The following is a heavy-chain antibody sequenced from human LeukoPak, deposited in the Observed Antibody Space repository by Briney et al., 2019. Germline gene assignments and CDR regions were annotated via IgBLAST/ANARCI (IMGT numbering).Heavy chain of an antibody. V-gene: IGHV5-51*01. D-gene: IGHD3-22*01. CDR2: IYPGDSDT. CDR1: GYSFTGYW. J-gene: IGHJ4*02. Sequence: GESLKISCKGSGYSFTGYWIGWVRQMPGKGLEWMGIIYPGDSDTRYSPSFQGQVTISADKSISTAYLQWSSLKASDTAMYYCARAYYDSSGYYRYFDYWGQGTLVTVSS. CDR3: ARAYYDSSGYYRYFDY.